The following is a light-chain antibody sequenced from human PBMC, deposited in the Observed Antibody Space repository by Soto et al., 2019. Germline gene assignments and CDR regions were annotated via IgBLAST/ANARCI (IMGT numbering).Light chain of an antibody. V-gene: IGLV1-40*01. J-gene: IGLJ2*01. CDR2: GDT. CDR3: QSYDSSLSGVI. Sequence: QSVLTQPPSVSGAPGQRVTISCTGSSSNIGAGYDVHWYLQLPGTAPKLLVYGDTNRPSGVPDRLSGSKSGTSASLAITGLQAEDEADYYCQSYDSSLSGVIFGGGTKVTVL. CDR1: SSNIGAGYD.